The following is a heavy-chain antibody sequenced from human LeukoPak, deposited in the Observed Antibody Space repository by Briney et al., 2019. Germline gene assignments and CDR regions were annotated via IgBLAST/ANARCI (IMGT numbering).Heavy chain of an antibody. CDR1: GVSISGAYY. J-gene: IGHJ4*02. CDR3: ARGQGPPYFDY. Sequence: SQTLSLTCTVSGVSISGAYYWSWIRPPPGQGLEWIGYIYQSGNTYYKPSLKSRVTISVDRSKNQFSLKLTSVTAADTAVYYCARGQGPPYFDYWGQGTLVTVSS. CDR2: IYQSGNT. V-gene: IGHV4-30-2*01.